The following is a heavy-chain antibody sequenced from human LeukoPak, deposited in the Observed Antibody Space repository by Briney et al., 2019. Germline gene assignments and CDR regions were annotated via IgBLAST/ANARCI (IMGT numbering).Heavy chain of an antibody. CDR2: IRNKANSHTT. CDR3: VTVSSFDY. CDR1: GFPFSNAW. Sequence: GGSLRLSCAASGFPFSNAWMSWVRQAPGKGLEWVGRIRNKANSHTTEYAASVKDRFTISRDDSKNSLYLQMNSLKTEDTAVYYCVTVSSFDYWGQGTLVTVSS. V-gene: IGHV3-72*01. J-gene: IGHJ4*02.